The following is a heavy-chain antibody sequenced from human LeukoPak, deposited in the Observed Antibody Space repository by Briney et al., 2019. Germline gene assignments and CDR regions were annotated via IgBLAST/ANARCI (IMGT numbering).Heavy chain of an antibody. CDR3: AKDNLYYGDVWDY. CDR1: GFTFSCYG. Sequence: GGSLRLPCAASGFTFSCYGMSWVRQAPGKGLEWVSAISGSGGSTYYADSVKGRFTISRDNSKNTLYLQMNSLRAEDTAVYYCAKDNLYYGDVWDYWGQGTLVTVSS. CDR2: ISGSGGST. V-gene: IGHV3-23*01. D-gene: IGHD3-16*01. J-gene: IGHJ4*02.